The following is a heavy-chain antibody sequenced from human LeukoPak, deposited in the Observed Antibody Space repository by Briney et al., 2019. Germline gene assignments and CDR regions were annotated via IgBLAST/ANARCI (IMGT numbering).Heavy chain of an antibody. CDR1: GFASNSFA. D-gene: IGHD5-12*01. Sequence: PRGSPCPSRAASGFASNSFATSGVCQAPGKGLEWVSYISSSGSTIYYADSVKGRFTISRDNAKNSLYLQMNSLRAEDTAVYYCARDSGYNPTPDYFYFWGQGTLVTVSS. CDR3: ARDSGYNPTPDYFYF. V-gene: IGHV3-48*03. J-gene: IGHJ4*02. CDR2: ISSSGSTI.